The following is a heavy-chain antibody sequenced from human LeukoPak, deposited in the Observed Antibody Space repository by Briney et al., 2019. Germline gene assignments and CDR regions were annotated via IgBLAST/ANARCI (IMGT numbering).Heavy chain of an antibody. D-gene: IGHD2-2*01. J-gene: IGHJ5*02. V-gene: IGHV1-69*01. Sequence: GASVKVSCKASGGTFSSYAISWVRQAPGQGLEWMGGIIPIFGTANYAQKFQGRVTITADESTSTAYMKLSSLRSEDTAVYYCARGCSSTSCYRGRPYWFDPWGQGTLVTVSS. CDR3: ARGCSSTSCYRGRPYWFDP. CDR1: GGTFSSYA. CDR2: IIPIFGTA.